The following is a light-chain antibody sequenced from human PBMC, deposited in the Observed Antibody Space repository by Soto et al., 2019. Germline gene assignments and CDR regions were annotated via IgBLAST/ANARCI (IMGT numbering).Light chain of an antibody. Sequence: DIQLTQSPPSLSASVGDGVTITCQASQDITNYLNWYQNKSGKSPKLLIFDAANLEAGVPSRFSGRGYGTQFTFTISSLQPEDVATYYCQQYENRPLTFGGGTKVE. V-gene: IGKV1-33*01. CDR1: QDITNY. J-gene: IGKJ4*01. CDR2: DAA. CDR3: QQYENRPLT.